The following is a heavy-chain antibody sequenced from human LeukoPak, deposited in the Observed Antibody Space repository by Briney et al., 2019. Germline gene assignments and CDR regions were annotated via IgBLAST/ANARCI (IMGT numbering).Heavy chain of an antibody. CDR1: GFTFSSYN. CDR3: ARDATTEPGTVYMDV. D-gene: IGHD6-13*01. V-gene: IGHV3-48*04. Sequence: GGSLRLSCAASGFTFSSYNMNWVRQAPGKGLEWVSYISDSSTTIYYADSVKGRFTISRDNAKNSLYLQMNSLRAEDTALYFCARDATTEPGTVYMDVWGKGTTVTISS. J-gene: IGHJ6*03. CDR2: ISDSSTTI.